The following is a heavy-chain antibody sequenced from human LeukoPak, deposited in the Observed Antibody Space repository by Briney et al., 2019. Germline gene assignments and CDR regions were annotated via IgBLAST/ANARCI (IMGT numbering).Heavy chain of an antibody. CDR2: MTTSGSTI. D-gene: IGHD1-26*01. Sequence: GGSLRLSCVVSGITFSGYSMIWVRQAPGKGLEWLSFMTTSGSTIFYAESVKDRFTISRDNAKKSLYLQMNSLRDEDTAVYYCARVGGATAVTMYFEYWGQGTLVTVTS. J-gene: IGHJ4*02. CDR3: ARVGGATAVTMYFEY. V-gene: IGHV3-48*02. CDR1: GITFSGYS.